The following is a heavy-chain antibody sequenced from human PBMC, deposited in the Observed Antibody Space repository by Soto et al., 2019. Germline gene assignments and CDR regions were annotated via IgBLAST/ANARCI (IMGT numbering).Heavy chain of an antibody. Sequence: SVKVSCKASGGTFSSYAISWVRQAPGQGLEWMGGIIPIFGTANYAQKFQGRVTITADESTSTAYMELSSLRSEDTAVYYCARVEVGIAPYYYYGMDVWGQGTTVTVSS. CDR2: IIPIFGTA. CDR1: GGTFSSYA. V-gene: IGHV1-69*13. D-gene: IGHD1-20*01. CDR3: ARVEVGIAPYYYYGMDV. J-gene: IGHJ6*02.